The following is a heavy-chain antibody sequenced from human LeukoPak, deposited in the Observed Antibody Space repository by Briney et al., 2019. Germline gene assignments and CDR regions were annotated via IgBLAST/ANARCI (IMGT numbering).Heavy chain of an antibody. D-gene: IGHD6-13*01. J-gene: IGHJ4*02. CDR2: IIPILGIA. V-gene: IGHV1-69*04. CDR3: ARDPLAAAGFEY. CDR1: GGTFSSYA. Sequence: ASVKVSCKASGGTFSSYAISWVRQAPGQGLEWMGRIIPILGIANCAKKFQGRVTITADKSTSTAYMELSSLRSEDTAVYYCARDPLAAAGFEYWGQGTLVTVSS.